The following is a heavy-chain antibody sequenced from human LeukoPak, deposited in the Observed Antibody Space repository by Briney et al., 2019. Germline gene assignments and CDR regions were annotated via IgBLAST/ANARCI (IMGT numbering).Heavy chain of an antibody. J-gene: IGHJ6*02. CDR3: ARAGNRPYYYYGMDV. V-gene: IGHV3-23*01. CDR2: ISGSDGSV. CDR1: EFTFGSNA. Sequence: GGSLRLSCVASEFTFGSNAMTWVRQAPGKGLEWVSAISGSDGSVFYAESVRGRFTISRDSSKNTLYLQMSGLRGEDAAVYYCARAGNRPYYYYGMDVWGQGTTVTVSS. D-gene: IGHD1-14*01.